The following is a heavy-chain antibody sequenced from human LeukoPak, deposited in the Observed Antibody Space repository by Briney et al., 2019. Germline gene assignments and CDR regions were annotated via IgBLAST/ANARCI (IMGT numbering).Heavy chain of an antibody. D-gene: IGHD5-12*01. J-gene: IGHJ4*02. Sequence: GGSLRLSCAASGFTFSSYSMNWVRQAPGKGLEWVSYISSNSRTIYYADSVKGRFTISRDNSKNTLYLQMNSLRAEDTAVYYCARGPSGYHNTGGQGTLVTVSS. V-gene: IGHV3-48*01. CDR2: ISSNSRTI. CDR1: GFTFSSYS. CDR3: ARGPSGYHNT.